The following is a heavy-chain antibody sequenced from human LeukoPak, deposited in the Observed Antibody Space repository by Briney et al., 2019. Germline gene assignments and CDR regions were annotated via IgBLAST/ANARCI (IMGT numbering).Heavy chain of an antibody. CDR1: GYTLTGYY. Sequence: ASVKVSCKASGYTLTGYYMHWVRQAPGQGLEWMGWINPNSGGTNYAQKFQGRVTMTRETSISTAYMELSRLRSDDTAVYYCAREGWEPDAFDIWGQGTMVTVSS. J-gene: IGHJ3*02. CDR3: AREGWEPDAFDI. D-gene: IGHD1-26*01. V-gene: IGHV1-2*02. CDR2: INPNSGGT.